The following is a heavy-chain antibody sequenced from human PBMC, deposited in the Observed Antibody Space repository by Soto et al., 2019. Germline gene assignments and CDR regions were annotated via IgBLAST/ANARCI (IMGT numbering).Heavy chain of an antibody. D-gene: IGHD3-10*01. J-gene: IGHJ6*04. CDR1: GYTFTSYA. CDR2: INAGNGNT. CDR3: ARDAPLSGAPPYYYNPDRDV. V-gene: IGHV1-3*01. Sequence: ASVKVSCKASGYTFTSYAMHWVRQAPGQRLEWMGWINAGNGNTKYSQKFQGRVTITRDTSASTAYMELSSLRSEDTAVYYFARDAPLSGAPPYYYNPDRDVGGKGPRVTVSS.